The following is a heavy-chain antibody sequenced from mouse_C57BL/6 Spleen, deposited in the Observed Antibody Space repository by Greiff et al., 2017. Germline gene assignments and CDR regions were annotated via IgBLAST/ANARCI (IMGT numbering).Heavy chain of an antibody. CDR1: GFNIKDDY. V-gene: IGHV14-4*01. D-gene: IGHD1-1*01. Sequence: EVKLMESGAELVRPGASVKLSCTASGFNIKDDYMHWVKQRPEQGLEWIGWIDPENGDTEYASKFQGKATITADTSSNTAYLQLSSLTSEDTAVYYCTDYYGSSYGYFDVWGTGTTVTVSS. J-gene: IGHJ1*03. CDR3: TDYYGSSYGYFDV. CDR2: IDPENGDT.